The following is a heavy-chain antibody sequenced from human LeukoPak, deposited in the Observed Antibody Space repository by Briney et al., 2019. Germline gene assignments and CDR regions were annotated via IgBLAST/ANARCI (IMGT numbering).Heavy chain of an antibody. CDR1: GFTFSDYY. Sequence: PGGSLRLPCAASGFTFSDYYISWIRQAPGKGLEWVSYISSSGSTIYYADSVKGRFTISRDNAKNSLYLQMNSLRAEDTAVYYCARENWDDAFDIWGQGKMVTVSS. J-gene: IGHJ3*02. CDR3: ARENWDDAFDI. V-gene: IGHV3-11*01. CDR2: ISSSGSTI. D-gene: IGHD7-27*01.